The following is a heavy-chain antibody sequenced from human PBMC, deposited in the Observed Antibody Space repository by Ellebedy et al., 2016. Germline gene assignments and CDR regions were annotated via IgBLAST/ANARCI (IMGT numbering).Heavy chain of an antibody. CDR1: GGSFSGYY. J-gene: IGHJ6*02. CDR2: INHSGST. CDR3: ARGITMVRGVPNGGMDV. Sequence: SETLSLXCAVYGGSFSGYYWSWIRQPPGKGLEWIGEINHSGSTNYNPSLKSRVTISVDTSKNQFSLKLSSVTAADTAVYYCARGITMVRGVPNGGMDVWGQGTTVTVSS. V-gene: IGHV4-34*01. D-gene: IGHD3-10*01.